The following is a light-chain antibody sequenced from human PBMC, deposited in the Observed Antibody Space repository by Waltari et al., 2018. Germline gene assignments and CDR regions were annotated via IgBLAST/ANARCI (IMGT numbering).Light chain of an antibody. CDR1: NSDVGGYNY. J-gene: IGLJ2*01. CDR2: DVT. Sequence: QSVLTQPASVSGSPGQSITISCTGTNSDVGGYNYVCFYQQYPGKAPRLMIYDVTKRPSGVSNRFSGSKSGNTASLTISGLQAEDEADYYCSSYTSSGTLRIFGGGTKVTAL. V-gene: IGLV2-14*01. CDR3: SSYTSSGTLRI.